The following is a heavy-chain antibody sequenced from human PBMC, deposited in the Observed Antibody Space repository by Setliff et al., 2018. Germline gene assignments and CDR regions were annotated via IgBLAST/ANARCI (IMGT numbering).Heavy chain of an antibody. V-gene: IGHV1-18*01. CDR3: ARGPVDFVVVPAAAVFDF. CDR1: GYIFTKYG. J-gene: IGHJ4*02. CDR2: IGDYNGNT. D-gene: IGHD2-2*03. Sequence: RASVKVSCKASGYIFTKYGINWVRQAPGQGLEWMGWIGDYNGNTLHAQNFQGRLTVTTDTSTNTAYMELRSLRSDDTAVYYCARGPVDFVVVPAAAVFDFWGQGTLVTV.